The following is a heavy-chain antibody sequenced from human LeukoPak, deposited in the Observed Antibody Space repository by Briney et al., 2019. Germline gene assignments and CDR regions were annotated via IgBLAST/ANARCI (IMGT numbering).Heavy chain of an antibody. Sequence: PSETLSLTCTVSGGSISNYYWSWIRQPPGKGLEWIGYIYNSGRTNYNPSLKSRVTISVDTSKNQFSLRLSSVTAADTAMYYRARQLDRSPWVDYWGQGTLVTGSS. CDR3: ARQLDRSPWVDY. D-gene: IGHD1-26*01. CDR1: GGSISNYY. CDR2: IYNSGRT. J-gene: IGHJ4*02. V-gene: IGHV4-59*08.